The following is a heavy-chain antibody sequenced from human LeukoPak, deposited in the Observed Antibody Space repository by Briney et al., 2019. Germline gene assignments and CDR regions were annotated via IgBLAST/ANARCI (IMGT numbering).Heavy chain of an antibody. CDR1: GGSISSGGYY. CDR2: IYHSGST. Sequence: PSQTLSLTCTVSGGSISSGGYYWSWIRQPPGKGLEWIGYIYHSGSTYYNPSLKSRVTISVDRSKNQFSLKLSSVTAADTAVYYCARVRGLGVIAIRAFDYWGQGTLVTVSS. D-gene: IGHD2-21*01. CDR3: ARVRGLGVIAIRAFDY. V-gene: IGHV4-30-2*01. J-gene: IGHJ4*02.